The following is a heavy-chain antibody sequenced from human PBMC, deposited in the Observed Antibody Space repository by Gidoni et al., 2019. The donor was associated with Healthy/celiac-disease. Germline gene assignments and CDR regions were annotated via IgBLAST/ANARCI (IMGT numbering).Heavy chain of an antibody. D-gene: IGHD2-15*01. Sequence: QVQLVQSGAEVKKPGASVKVSCQASGYTFTSYYMHWVRQAPGQGLEWMGIINPSGGSTSYAQKFQGRVTMTRDTSTSTVYMELSSLRSEDTAVYYCARVQGGGYCSGGSCQPENFDYWGQGTLVTVSS. V-gene: IGHV1-46*01. CDR1: GYTFTSYY. J-gene: IGHJ4*02. CDR2: INPSGGST. CDR3: ARVQGGGYCSGGSCQPENFDY.